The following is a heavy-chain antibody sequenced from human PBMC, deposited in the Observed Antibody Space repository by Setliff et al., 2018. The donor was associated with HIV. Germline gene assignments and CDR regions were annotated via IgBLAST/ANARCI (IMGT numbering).Heavy chain of an antibody. V-gene: IGHV4-61*09. D-gene: IGHD1-26*01. CDR1: GDSITRGSYY. CDR3: ARAAYSGTYLWEPATDL. Sequence: LSLTCTVSGDSITRGSYYWSWIRQPAGKGLEWIGHIYTSGKTHYSPSLKSRITLSADTSKNQLSLNLSSVTAADTAVYYCARAAYSGTYLWEPATDLWGRGTLVTVSS. CDR2: IYTSGKT. J-gene: IGHJ2*01.